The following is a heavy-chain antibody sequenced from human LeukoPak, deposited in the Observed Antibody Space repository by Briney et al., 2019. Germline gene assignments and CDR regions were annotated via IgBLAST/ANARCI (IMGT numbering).Heavy chain of an antibody. V-gene: IGHV1-69*05. D-gene: IGHD3-9*01. CDR3: ARDPGFYDILTGYYSNEAFDI. Sequence: SVKVSCRASGGTFSSYAISWVRQAPGQGLEWMGRIIPIFGTANYARKFQGRVTITTDESTSTAYMELSSLRSEDTAVYYCARDPGFYDILTGYYSNEAFDIWGQGTMVTVSS. J-gene: IGHJ3*02. CDR2: IIPIFGTA. CDR1: GGTFSSYA.